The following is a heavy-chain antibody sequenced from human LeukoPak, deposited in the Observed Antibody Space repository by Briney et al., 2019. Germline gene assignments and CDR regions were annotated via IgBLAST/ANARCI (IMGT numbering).Heavy chain of an antibody. J-gene: IGHJ5*02. D-gene: IGHD2-2*02. CDR1: GGSISSASYY. V-gene: IGHV4-61*02. CDR2: IYTSGST. Sequence: SETLSLTCTVSGGSISSASYYWSWIRQPAGKGLEWIGRIYTSGSTNYNPSLKSRVTISVDTSKNQFSLKLSSVTAADTAVYYCARVVPAAILSWFDPWGQGTLVTVSS. CDR3: ARVVPAAILSWFDP.